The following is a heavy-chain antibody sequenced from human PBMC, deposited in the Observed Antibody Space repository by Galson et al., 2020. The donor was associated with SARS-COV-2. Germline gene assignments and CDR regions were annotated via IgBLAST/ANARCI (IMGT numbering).Heavy chain of an antibody. CDR1: GFTFKSHA. Sequence: GESLKISCATSGFTFKSHAMHWVRQAPGKGLEWVAQIFYDGSDKYYADSVKGRFTISRDDSENTVFLQRNNLRAEDTAVYYCARDGQNSGGWAFDYWGQGTLVAVSS. CDR2: IFYDGSDK. J-gene: IGHJ4*02. D-gene: IGHD2-15*01. CDR3: ARDGQNSGGWAFDY. V-gene: IGHV3-30*12.